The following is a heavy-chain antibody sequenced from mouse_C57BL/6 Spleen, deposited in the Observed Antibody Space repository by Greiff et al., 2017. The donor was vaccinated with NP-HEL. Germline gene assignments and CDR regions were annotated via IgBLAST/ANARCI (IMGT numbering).Heavy chain of an antibody. CDR3: AQQNWDVRGDY. D-gene: IGHD4-1*01. J-gene: IGHJ4*01. Sequence: QVQLKQSGAELVKPGASVKISCKASGYAFSSYWMNWVKQRPGKGLEWIGQIYPGDGDTNYNGKFKGKATLTADKSSSTAYMQLSSLTSEDSAVYFCAQQNWDVRGDYWGQGTSVTVSS. V-gene: IGHV1-80*01. CDR1: GYAFSSYW. CDR2: IYPGDGDT.